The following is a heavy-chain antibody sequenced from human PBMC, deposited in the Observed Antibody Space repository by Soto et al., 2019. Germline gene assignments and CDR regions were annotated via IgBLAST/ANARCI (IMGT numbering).Heavy chain of an antibody. D-gene: IGHD3-22*01. Sequence: SETLSLTCTVSGGSISSGGYYWSWIRQHPGKGLEWIGYIYYSGSTYYNPSLKSRVTISADTSKNQFSLKLSSVTAADTAVYYCARSYYYDSSGLDYWGQGTLVTVSS. V-gene: IGHV4-31*03. CDR2: IYYSGST. CDR3: ARSYYYDSSGLDY. CDR1: GGSISSGGYY. J-gene: IGHJ4*02.